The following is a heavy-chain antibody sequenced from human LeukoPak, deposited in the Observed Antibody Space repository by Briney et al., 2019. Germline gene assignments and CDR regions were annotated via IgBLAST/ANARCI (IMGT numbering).Heavy chain of an antibody. CDR1: GFTFNTYG. J-gene: IGHJ4*02. V-gene: IGHV3-23*01. CDR2: ITGSGGTA. D-gene: IGHD5-18*01. Sequence: GGSLRLSCAASGFTFNTYGMSWVRQAPGKGLEWVSTITGSGGTAYYADSVKGRFTISRDNSKNTLYLQMNSLRAEDTAVYYCAKRNVHTAMVGHFDYWGQGTLVTVSS. CDR3: AKRNVHTAMVGHFDY.